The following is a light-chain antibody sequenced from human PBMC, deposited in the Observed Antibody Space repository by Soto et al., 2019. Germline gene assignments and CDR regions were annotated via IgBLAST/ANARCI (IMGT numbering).Light chain of an antibody. CDR1: QSVLYSSNNLNY. Sequence: DIVMTQSPDSLAVSLGERATINCKSSQSVLYSSNNLNYLAWYQQKPGQPPKLLIYWASTRESGVPDRFSGSGSGTDFTLTISSLQAEDVAVYYCQQYYSTPNTFGPGTKVDIK. CDR3: QQYYSTPNT. V-gene: IGKV4-1*01. J-gene: IGKJ3*01. CDR2: WAS.